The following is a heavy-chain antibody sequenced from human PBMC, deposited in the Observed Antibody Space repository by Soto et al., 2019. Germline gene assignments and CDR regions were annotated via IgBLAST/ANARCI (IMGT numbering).Heavy chain of an antibody. J-gene: IGHJ4*01. Sequence: HPGWSLRLPCAASGFTFGYYWSSWVRRAPGKGQEWLATIKWDAREKRYVDHVKGRFTMSRDNAKNSVYLQMDSLRDEDTAVYSCARDSGYGSEASVNHYRDYWGHGTLVTVSS. V-gene: IGHV3-7*01. CDR2: IKWDAREK. CDR3: ARDSGYGSEASVNHYRDY. D-gene: IGHD3-10*01. CDR1: GFTFGYYW.